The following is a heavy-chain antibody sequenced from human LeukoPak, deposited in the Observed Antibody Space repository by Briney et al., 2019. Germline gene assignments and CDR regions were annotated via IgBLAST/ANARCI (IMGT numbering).Heavy chain of an antibody. CDR1: GFTFSDYY. CDR2: ISSSGSST. CDR3: VRVGGWLQVYFDY. J-gene: IGHJ4*02. D-gene: IGHD6-19*01. Sequence: PGGSLRLSCAASGFTFSDYYMSWFRQAPGKGLEWVTYISSSGSSTYYADSVKGRFTISRDNARNSLYLQMNSLRAEDTAVYYCVRVGGWLQVYFDYWGQGTLVTVSS. V-gene: IGHV3-11*01.